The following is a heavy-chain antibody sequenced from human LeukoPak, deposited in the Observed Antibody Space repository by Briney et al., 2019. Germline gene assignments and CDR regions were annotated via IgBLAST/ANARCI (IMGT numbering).Heavy chain of an antibody. V-gene: IGHV1-18*01. J-gene: IGHJ4*02. D-gene: IGHD3-9*01. CDR1: GYTFTSYG. CDR2: ISTSKGNT. Sequence: ASVKVSCKTSGYTFTSYGISWMRQAPGQGLEWMGWISTSKGNTRYAQNLQGRLTMTTDTFMSTAYMELRSLRSDDTAAYYCARDKDWDLEYWGQGTLVTVSS. CDR3: ARDKDWDLEY.